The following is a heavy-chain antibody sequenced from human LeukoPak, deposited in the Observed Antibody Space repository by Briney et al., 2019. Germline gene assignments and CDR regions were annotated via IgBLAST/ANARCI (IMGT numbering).Heavy chain of an antibody. CDR1: GFIFSSYS. CDR2: ISSSGSTI. J-gene: IGHJ6*04. CDR3: AELGITMIGGV. D-gene: IGHD3-10*02. V-gene: IGHV3-48*04. Sequence: PGGSLRLSCAASGFIFSSYSINWVRQAPGKGLEWASYISSSGSTIYYADSVKGRFTISRDNAKNSLYLQMNSLRAEDTAVYYCAELGITMIGGVWGKGTTVTISS.